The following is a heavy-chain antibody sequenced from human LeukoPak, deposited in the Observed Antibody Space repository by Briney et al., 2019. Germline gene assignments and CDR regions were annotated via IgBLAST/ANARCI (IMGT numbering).Heavy chain of an antibody. CDR2: IIPILGIA. Sequence: SVKVSCKASGGTFSSYAISWVRQAPGQGLEWMGRIIPILGIANYAQKFQGRVTITADKSTSTAYMELSSLRSGDTAVYYCASPITGDAFDIWGQGTMVTVSS. CDR3: ASPITGDAFDI. V-gene: IGHV1-69*04. J-gene: IGHJ3*02. CDR1: GGTFSSYA.